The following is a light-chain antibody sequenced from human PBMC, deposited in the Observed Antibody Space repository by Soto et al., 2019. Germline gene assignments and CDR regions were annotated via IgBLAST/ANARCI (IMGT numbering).Light chain of an antibody. CDR2: GAS. J-gene: IGKJ2*01. V-gene: IGKV3-15*01. CDR1: QSVSSN. CDR3: QQYNNWPGT. Sequence: EIVKTQSPATLSVSPGERATLSCRASQSVSSNLAWYQQKPGQAPRLLIYGASTRATGIPARFSGSGSGTEFTLTISSLQSEDFAVYYCQQYNNWPGTFGQGTKLEIK.